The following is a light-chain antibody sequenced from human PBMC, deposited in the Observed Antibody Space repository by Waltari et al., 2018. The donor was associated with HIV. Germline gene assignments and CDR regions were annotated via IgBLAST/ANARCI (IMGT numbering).Light chain of an antibody. CDR1: SSNIGNNA. J-gene: IGLJ1*01. CDR3: AAWDDSLNGYV. CDR2: YDD. Sequence: QSVLTQPPSVSEAPRQRVTISCSGSSSNIGNNAVNWYQHLPGTAPKLLIYYDDLLPSGVSDRFSGSKSGTSASLAISGLQSEDDADYYCAAWDDSLNGYVFGTGTKVTVL. V-gene: IGLV1-36*01.